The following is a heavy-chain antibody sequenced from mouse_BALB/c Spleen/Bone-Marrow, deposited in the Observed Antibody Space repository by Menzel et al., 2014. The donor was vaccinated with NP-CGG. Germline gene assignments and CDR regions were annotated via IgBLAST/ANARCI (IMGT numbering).Heavy chain of an antibody. Sequence: EVKLMESGGGLVQPGGSRKLSCAASGFTFSSFGMHWVRQAPEKGPEWVAYISSGSSTIYYADTVKGRFTISRDNPKNTLFLQMTSLRSEDMAMYYCARGGNFAWFAYWGQGTLVTVSA. D-gene: IGHD2-1*01. V-gene: IGHV5-17*02. CDR1: GFTFSSFG. J-gene: IGHJ3*01. CDR2: ISSGSSTI. CDR3: ARGGNFAWFAY.